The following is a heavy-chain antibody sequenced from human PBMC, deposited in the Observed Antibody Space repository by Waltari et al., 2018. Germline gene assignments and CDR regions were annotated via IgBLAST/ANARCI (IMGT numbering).Heavy chain of an antibody. D-gene: IGHD3-22*01. CDR3: ARERADSSRLGFDP. CDR1: GFTFSSYS. V-gene: IGHV3-48*04. Sequence: EVQLVESGGGLVQPGGSLRLSCAASGFTFSSYSMNWVRQAPGKGLEWVSYISSSSSTIYYADSVKGRFTISRDNAKNSLYLQMNSLRAEDTAVYYYARERADSSRLGFDPWGQGTLVTVSS. J-gene: IGHJ5*02. CDR2: ISSSSSTI.